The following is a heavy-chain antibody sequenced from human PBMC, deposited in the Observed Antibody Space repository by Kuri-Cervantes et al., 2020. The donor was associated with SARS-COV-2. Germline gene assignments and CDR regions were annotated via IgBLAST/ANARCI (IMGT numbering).Heavy chain of an antibody. CDR2: ISGSGGST. CDR1: GFTFSSYA. CDR3: AKGDYCSSTSCYSYYYYYGMDV. Sequence: GESLKISCAASGFTFSSYAMSWVRQAPGKGLEWVSAISGSGGSTYYADSVKGRFTISRDNSKNTLYLQMNSLGAEDTAVYYCAKGDYCSSTSCYSYYYYYGMDVWGQGTTVTVSS. D-gene: IGHD2-2*01. J-gene: IGHJ6*02. V-gene: IGHV3-23*01.